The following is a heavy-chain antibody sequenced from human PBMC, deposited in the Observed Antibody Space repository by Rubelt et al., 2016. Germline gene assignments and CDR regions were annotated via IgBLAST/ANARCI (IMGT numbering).Heavy chain of an antibody. D-gene: IGHD2/OR15-2a*01. CDR1: GGSISSYY. Sequence: QVQLQESGPGLVKPSETLSLTCTVSGGSISSYYWSWIRQPPGKGLEWIGYIYYTGSTNYNPSLQSRVTISVDTSKNQFSLKLSSVTAADTAMYYCARVGGYNSPFNYWGPGTLVTVSS. J-gene: IGHJ4*02. CDR2: IYYTGST. V-gene: IGHV4-59*01. CDR3: ARVGGYNSPFNY.